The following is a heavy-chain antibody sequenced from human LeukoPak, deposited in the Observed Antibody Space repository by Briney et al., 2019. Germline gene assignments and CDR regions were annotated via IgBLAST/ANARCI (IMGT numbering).Heavy chain of an antibody. V-gene: IGHV3-7*05. CDR1: GFTFSSYW. CDR2: IKQDGSEK. CDR3: ARVRQDYASYDAFDI. J-gene: IGHJ3*02. Sequence: GGSLRLSCAASGFTFSSYWMSWVRQAPGKGLEWVANIKQDGSEKYYVDSVKGRFTISRDNAKNSLYLQMNSLRAEDTAVYYCARVRQDYASYDAFDIWGQGTMVTVSS. D-gene: IGHD4-17*01.